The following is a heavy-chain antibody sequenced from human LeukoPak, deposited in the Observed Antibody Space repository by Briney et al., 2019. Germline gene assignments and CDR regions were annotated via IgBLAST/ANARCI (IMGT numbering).Heavy chain of an antibody. V-gene: IGHV1-18*01. CDR2: ISAYNGKT. Sequence: ASVKVSCKASGYTFTSYGISWVRQAPGQGLEWMGWISAYNGKTNYAQKLQGRVTMTTDTSTSTAYMELRSLRSDDTAVYYCARVWVSGSYYVHNWFDPWGQGTLVTVSS. J-gene: IGHJ5*02. CDR1: GYTFTSYG. D-gene: IGHD1-26*01. CDR3: ARVWVSGSYYVHNWFDP.